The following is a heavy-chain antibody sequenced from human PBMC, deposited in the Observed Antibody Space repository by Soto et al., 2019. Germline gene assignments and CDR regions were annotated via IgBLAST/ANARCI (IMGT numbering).Heavy chain of an antibody. CDR2: VSTGGGNT. D-gene: IGHD3-10*01. Sequence: PGGSPRLSCEGSGFTWNTYGMSWVRQAPGKGLEWVSTVSTGGGNTHYADSVKGRFTISRDNSKNTLYLQMNSLRAEDTAVYYCARDKKDYYGSGSYYRRSYGMDVWGQGTTVTVSS. CDR1: GFTWNTYG. J-gene: IGHJ6*02. V-gene: IGHV3-23*01. CDR3: ARDKKDYYGSGSYYRRSYGMDV.